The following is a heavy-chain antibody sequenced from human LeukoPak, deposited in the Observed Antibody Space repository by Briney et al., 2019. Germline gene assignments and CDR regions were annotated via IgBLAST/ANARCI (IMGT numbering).Heavy chain of an antibody. D-gene: IGHD2-21*02. CDR1: GYTFTSYY. V-gene: IGHV1-46*01. CDR2: INPSGGST. CDR3: ARDGARRGARGYSGYDRTPCGGDCYSRASGGDY. J-gene: IGHJ4*02. Sequence: GASVKVSCKASGYTFTSYYMHWVRQAPGQGLEWMGIINPSGGSTSYARKFQGRVTMTRDTSTSTVYMELSSLRSEDTAVYYCARDGARRGARGYSGYDRTPCGGDCYSRASGGDYWGQGTLVTVSS.